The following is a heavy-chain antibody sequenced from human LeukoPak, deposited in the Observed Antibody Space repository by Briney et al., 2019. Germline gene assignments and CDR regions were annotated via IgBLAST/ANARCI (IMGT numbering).Heavy chain of an antibody. D-gene: IGHD3-10*01. Sequence: SETLSLTCTVSGYSISSGYYWGWIRQPPGKGLEWIGSIYHSGSTYYNPSLKSRVTISVDTSKNQFSLKLSSVAAADTAVYYCARGPVLLWFGELLYERYYYYYMDVWGKGTTVTVSS. V-gene: IGHV4-38-2*02. CDR3: ARGPVLLWFGELLYERYYYYYMDV. CDR1: GYSISSGYY. J-gene: IGHJ6*03. CDR2: IYHSGST.